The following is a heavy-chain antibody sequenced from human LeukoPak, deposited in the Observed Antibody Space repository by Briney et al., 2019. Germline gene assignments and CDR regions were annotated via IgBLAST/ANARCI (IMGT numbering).Heavy chain of an antibody. D-gene: IGHD2-15*01. CDR3: ARLSGRVVCSAGSCYIDS. V-gene: IGHV5-51*01. CDR1: GYRFTSDW. Sequence: GESLKISCKGSGYRFTSDWIGWVRQMPGKGLEWMGIIYPGDSDTRYNPSFQGQATISADKSVNTAYLQWSSLKASDTAMYYCARLSGRVVCSAGSCYIDSWGQGTLVTVSS. CDR2: IYPGDSDT. J-gene: IGHJ4*02.